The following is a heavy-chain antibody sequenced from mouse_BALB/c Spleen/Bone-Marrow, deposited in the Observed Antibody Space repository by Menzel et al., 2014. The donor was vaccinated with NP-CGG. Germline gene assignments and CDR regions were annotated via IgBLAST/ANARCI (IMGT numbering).Heavy chain of an antibody. V-gene: IGHV2-6-7*01. CDR2: IWGDGST. Sequence: VMLVESGPGLVAPSQSLSITCTVSGFSLTGYGVSWVRQPPGKGLEWLGMIWGDGSTDYNSALKSRLSINKDNSKSQVFLKMNSLQTDDTARYYCARDSFLITRALDYWGQGTSATVSS. CDR3: ARDSFLITRALDY. CDR1: GFSLTGYG. D-gene: IGHD2-4*01. J-gene: IGHJ4*01.